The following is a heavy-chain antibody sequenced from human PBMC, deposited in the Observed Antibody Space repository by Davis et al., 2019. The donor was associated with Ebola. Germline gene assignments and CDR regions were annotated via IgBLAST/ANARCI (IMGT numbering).Heavy chain of an antibody. V-gene: IGHV3-30*18. CDR2: ISYDGSNK. CDR1: GFTFSSYW. J-gene: IGHJ4*02. CDR3: AKAGRLGELYLDY. D-gene: IGHD3-16*01. Sequence: GESLKISCAASGFTFSSYWMSWVRQAPGKGLEWVAVISYDGSNKYYADSVKGRFTISRDNSKNTLYLQMNSLRAEDTAVYYCAKAGRLGELYLDYWGQGTLVTVSS.